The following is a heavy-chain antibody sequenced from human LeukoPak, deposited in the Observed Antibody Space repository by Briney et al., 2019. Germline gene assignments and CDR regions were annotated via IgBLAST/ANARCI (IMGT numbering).Heavy chain of an antibody. CDR2: IKQDGSEK. V-gene: IGHV3-7*01. CDR3: ARAPWIQLWSYYFDY. D-gene: IGHD5-18*01. Sequence: PGGSLRLSCAAPGFTFSSYWMSWVRQAPGKGLEWVANIKQDGSEKYYVDSVKGRFTMSRDNAKNSLYLRMNSLRAEDTAVYYCARAPWIQLWSYYFDYWGQGTLVTVSS. J-gene: IGHJ4*02. CDR1: GFTFSSYW.